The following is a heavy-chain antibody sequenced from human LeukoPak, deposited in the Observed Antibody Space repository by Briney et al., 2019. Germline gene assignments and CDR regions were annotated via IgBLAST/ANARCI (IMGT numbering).Heavy chain of an antibody. D-gene: IGHD5-12*01. V-gene: IGHV1-69*04. J-gene: IGHJ4*02. CDR3: ARDQGSGYDPGYFDY. Sequence: ASVKVSCKASGGTFSSYAISWVRQAPGQGLEWMGRIIPILGIANYAQKFQGRVTITADKSTSTAYMELSSLRSEGTAVYYCARDQGSGYDPGYFDYWGQGTLVTVSS. CDR1: GGTFSSYA. CDR2: IIPILGIA.